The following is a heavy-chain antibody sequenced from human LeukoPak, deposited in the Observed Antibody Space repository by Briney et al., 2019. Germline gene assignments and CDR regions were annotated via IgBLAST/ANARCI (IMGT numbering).Heavy chain of an antibody. J-gene: IGHJ4*02. V-gene: IGHV6-1*01. Sequence: SQTLSLTCAISGDNVSSSYVTWNWIRQSPSRGLEWLGRTYYRSKWYNDYAVSVKSRMTIIPDTSKNQFSLHLNSVTPDDTALYYCAGDRGVGAAVFFDFWGLGTLVTVSS. D-gene: IGHD1-26*01. CDR2: TYYRSKWYN. CDR3: AGDRGVGAAVFFDF. CDR1: GDNVSSSYVT.